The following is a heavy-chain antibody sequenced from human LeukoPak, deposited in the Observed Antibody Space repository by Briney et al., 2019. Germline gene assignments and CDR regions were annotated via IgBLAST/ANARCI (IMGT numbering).Heavy chain of an antibody. CDR1: GFTFSSYW. D-gene: IGHD6-19*01. Sequence: PGGSLRLSCAASGFTFSSYWMHWVRQAPGKGLVWVSRINTDGTRTNYADSVKGRFTISRDNSKNTLYLQMNSLRAEDTAVYYCAKAYSSGWSSFDYWGQGTLVTVSS. CDR2: INTDGTRT. CDR3: AKAYSSGWSSFDY. V-gene: IGHV3-74*01. J-gene: IGHJ4*02.